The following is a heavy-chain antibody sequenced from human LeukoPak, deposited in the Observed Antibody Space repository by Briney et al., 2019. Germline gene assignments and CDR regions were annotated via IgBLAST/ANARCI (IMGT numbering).Heavy chain of an antibody. J-gene: IGHJ4*02. V-gene: IGHV3-23*01. CDR1: GFTFSSYG. CDR2: ISGSGGST. D-gene: IGHD3-10*01. Sequence: PGGSLRLSCAASGFTFSSYGMSWVRQAPGKGLEWVSAISGSGGSTYYADSVKGRFTTSRDNSKNTLYLQMNSLRAEDTAVYYCAKDRDGSGSYYYYWGQGTLVTVSS. CDR3: AKDRDGSGSYYYY.